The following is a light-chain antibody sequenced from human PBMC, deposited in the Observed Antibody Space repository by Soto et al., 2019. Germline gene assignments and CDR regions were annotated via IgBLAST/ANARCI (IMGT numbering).Light chain of an antibody. J-gene: IGKJ4*01. Sequence: IRLTQSPSSLSASIGDRVTISCRASQGISSYLAWYQQKPGKAPKLLIYATSTLQTGVPSRFSGSGSGTDFTLTITSLQPEDFATYYCHQFNSYPLTFGGGTKVEIK. CDR2: ATS. V-gene: IGKV1-9*01. CDR1: QGISSY. CDR3: HQFNSYPLT.